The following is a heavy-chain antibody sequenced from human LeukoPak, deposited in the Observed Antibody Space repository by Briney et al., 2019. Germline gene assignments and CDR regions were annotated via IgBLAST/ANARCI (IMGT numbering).Heavy chain of an antibody. CDR1: GDSISRYY. V-gene: IGHV4-59*01. D-gene: IGHD3-16*02. J-gene: IGHJ4*02. CDR2: IYYSVST. CDR3: ARVQLSNNYFDY. Sequence: PSETLSLTCTVSGDSISRYYWSWIRQPPGKGLEWIGYIYYSVSTSHNPSLKSRVTISADTSKNQFSLRLSSVTAADTAVYYCARVQLSNNYFDYWGQGTLVTVSS.